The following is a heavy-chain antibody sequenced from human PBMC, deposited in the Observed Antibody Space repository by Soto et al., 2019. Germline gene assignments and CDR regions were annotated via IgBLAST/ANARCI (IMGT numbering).Heavy chain of an antibody. J-gene: IGHJ6*02. CDR2: IYYSGST. Sequence: PSETLSLTCTVSGGSISSSSYYWGWIRQPPGKGLEWIGSIYYSGSTYYNPSLKSRVTISVDTSKNQFSLKLSSVTAADTAVYYLGGNRGGGGRFLEWGNLSPHGMDVWGQGTTVTVSS. CDR1: GGSISSSSYY. CDR3: GGNRGGGGRFLEWGNLSPHGMDV. V-gene: IGHV4-39*01. D-gene: IGHD3-3*01.